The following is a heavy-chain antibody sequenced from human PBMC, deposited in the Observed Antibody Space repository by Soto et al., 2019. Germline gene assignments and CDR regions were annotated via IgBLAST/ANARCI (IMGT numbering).Heavy chain of an antibody. CDR2: IFPDDSDT. J-gene: IGHJ5*02. CDR3: ARLIGSSSWFDL. Sequence: GESLKISCRVSGKSFTTNWIAGVGKRPGKGREWMGSIFPDDSDTRYSPSFQGQVTISVDKAVTTAYLQWSSLKASDSAMYYCARLIGSSSWFDLWGQGALVTVSS. V-gene: IGHV5-51*01. CDR1: GKSFTTNW. D-gene: IGHD2-2*01.